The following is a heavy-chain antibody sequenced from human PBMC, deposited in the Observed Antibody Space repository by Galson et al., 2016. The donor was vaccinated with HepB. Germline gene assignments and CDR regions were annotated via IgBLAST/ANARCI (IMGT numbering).Heavy chain of an antibody. CDR2: IIPIFGIA. J-gene: IGHJ4*02. CDR1: GGSFNSYA. V-gene: IGHV1-69*10. Sequence: SVKVSCKASGGSFNSYAVSWVRHAPGQGLEWMGGIIPIFGIADSVQDRFVISRDNSKNTLYLQMNNLRTEDTAVYYCARAPYSSGWSKFDYWGQGTLVTVSS. CDR3: ARAPYSSGWSKFDY. D-gene: IGHD6-19*01.